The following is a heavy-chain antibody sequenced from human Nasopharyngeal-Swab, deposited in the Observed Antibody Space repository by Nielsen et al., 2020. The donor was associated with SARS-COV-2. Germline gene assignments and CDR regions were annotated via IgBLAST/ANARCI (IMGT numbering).Heavy chain of an antibody. V-gene: IGHV4-30-4*08. Sequence: SETLSLTCTVSGGSISSGDYYWSWIRQPPGKGLEWIGYIYYSGSTYYNPSLKSRVTISVDTSKNQFSLKLSSVTAADTAVYYCARGGHRGMVASPIFDYWGQGTLVTVSS. D-gene: IGHD2-15*01. CDR1: GGSISSGDYY. CDR2: IYYSGST. J-gene: IGHJ4*02. CDR3: ARGGHRGMVASPIFDY.